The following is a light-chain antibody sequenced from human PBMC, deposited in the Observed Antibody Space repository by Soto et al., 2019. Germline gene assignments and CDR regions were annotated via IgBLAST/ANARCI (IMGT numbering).Light chain of an antibody. CDR1: SSDVGSYNL. CDR2: EDI. V-gene: IGLV2-23*01. Sequence: QSALTQPASVSGSPEQSITISCTGTSSDVGSYNLVSWYQQHPGKAPKLMIYEDIERPSGVSNRFSGSKSGNTASLTISGLQTEDEADYYCCSYAGGTSLVFGGGTKLTVL. J-gene: IGLJ2*01. CDR3: CSYAGGTSLV.